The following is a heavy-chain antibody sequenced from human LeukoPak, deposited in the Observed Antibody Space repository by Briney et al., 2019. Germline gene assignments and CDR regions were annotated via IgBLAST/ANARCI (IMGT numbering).Heavy chain of an antibody. Sequence: GRSLRLSCAASGFTFSSYGMHWVRQAPGKGLEWVAVIWYDGSNKYYADSVKGRFTISRDNSKNTLYLGMNSLRVDDTAVYFCAKDLRSGAPDYFDSWGQGTPVTVSS. CDR3: AKDLRSGAPDYFDS. J-gene: IGHJ4*02. D-gene: IGHD1-14*01. CDR1: GFTFSSYG. CDR2: IWYDGSNK. V-gene: IGHV3-33*03.